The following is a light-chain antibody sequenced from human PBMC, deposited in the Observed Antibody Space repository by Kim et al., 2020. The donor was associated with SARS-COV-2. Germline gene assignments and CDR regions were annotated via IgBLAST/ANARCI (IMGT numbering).Light chain of an antibody. V-gene: IGKV3-15*01. CDR2: GIS. CDR1: QSVSSH. CDR3: QQYDVWPRT. J-gene: IGKJ1*01. Sequence: VYPGERVTLSFRASQSVSSHLAWYQQKPGQPPRLLIYGISTRATGIPARFSGAGSGTDFTLTISSLQSDDFAAYYCQQYDVWPRTFGQGTKVEVK.